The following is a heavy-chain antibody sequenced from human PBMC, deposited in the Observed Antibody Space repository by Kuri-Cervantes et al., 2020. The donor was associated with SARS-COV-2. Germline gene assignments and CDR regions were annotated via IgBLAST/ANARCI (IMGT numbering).Heavy chain of an antibody. V-gene: IGHV3-11*04. J-gene: IGHJ4*02. D-gene: IGHD3-16*01. CDR3: ARDLRMGKSLDY. CDR2: IRPSGGSK. Sequence: GGSLRLSCAASGFAFSDYSMSWIRQAPGKGPEWVSSIRPSGGSKFYADSVKGRFTISRDDAKSSVYLQMNSLRGEDTAVYYCARDLRMGKSLDYWGQGTLVTVSS. CDR1: GFAFSDYS.